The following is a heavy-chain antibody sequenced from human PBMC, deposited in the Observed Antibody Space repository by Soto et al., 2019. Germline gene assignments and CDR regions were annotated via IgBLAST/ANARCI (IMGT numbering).Heavy chain of an antibody. CDR2: VSHDGRHT. D-gene: IGHD6-19*01. V-gene: IGHV3-30*18. J-gene: IGHJ4*02. CDR1: GFTFSDYA. Sequence: VQLVESGGGVVQPGRSLRRSCAASGFTFSDYAMHWVRQAPGKGLEWVAVVSHDGRHTHYADSVKGRFTISRDSSKYPVPLEVTSLRAEDTAVYYCAKVGRQWLVTSDFNYWGQGALVTVSS. CDR3: AKVGRQWLVTSDFNY.